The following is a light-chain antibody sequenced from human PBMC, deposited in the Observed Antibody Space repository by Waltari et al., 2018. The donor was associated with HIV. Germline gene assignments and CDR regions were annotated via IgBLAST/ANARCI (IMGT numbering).Light chain of an antibody. Sequence: SYELAQPSSVSASPGQTVTITCSGDVLAKKYVRWFQQKPGQAPILVIYKDTERPSGIPERFSGSSSGTTVTLTISGAQVEDEADYYCYCATDNSRLFGGGTKLTVL. V-gene: IGLV3-27*01. J-gene: IGLJ2*01. CDR3: YCATDNSRL. CDR2: KDT. CDR1: VLAKKY.